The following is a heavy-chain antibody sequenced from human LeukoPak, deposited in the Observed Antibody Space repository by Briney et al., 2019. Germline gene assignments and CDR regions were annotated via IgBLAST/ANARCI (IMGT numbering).Heavy chain of an antibody. J-gene: IGHJ4*02. D-gene: IGHD2-15*01. CDR1: GGSISSSSYY. V-gene: IGHV4-39*07. CDR2: IYYSGST. Sequence: PSETLSLTCTVSGGSISSSSYYWGWIRQPPGKGLEWIGSIYYSGSTYYNPSLKSRVTISVDTSKNQFSLKLSSVTAADTAVYYCARDRSSGGSCYFFDYWGQGTLVTVSS. CDR3: ARDRSSGGSCYFFDY.